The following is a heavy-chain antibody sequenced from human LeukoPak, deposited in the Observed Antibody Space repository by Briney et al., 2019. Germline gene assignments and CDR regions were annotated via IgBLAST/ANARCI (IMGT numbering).Heavy chain of an antibody. V-gene: IGHV3-30*04. CDR2: ISYDGSNK. D-gene: IGHD6-13*01. J-gene: IGHJ4*02. CDR1: GFTFSSYA. Sequence: GRSLRLSCAAPGFTFSSYAMHWVRQAPGKGLEWVAVISYDGSNKYYADSVKGRFTISRDNSKNTLYLQMNSLRAEDTAVYYCARSEDIAAAAPDWGQGTLVTVSS. CDR3: ARSEDIAAAAPD.